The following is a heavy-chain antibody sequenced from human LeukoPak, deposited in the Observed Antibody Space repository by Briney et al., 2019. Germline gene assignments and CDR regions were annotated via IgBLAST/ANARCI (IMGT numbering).Heavy chain of an antibody. J-gene: IGHJ4*02. Sequence: RPGGSLRLSCTASGFTFSNNGMSWVRQAPGKGLERVSAISAGGGITYYADSVKGRFTISRDNSKNTLYLQMDSLRAEDTAVYYCAKRGPGPGSGSSYYFDFWGQGTLVTVSS. CDR3: AKRGPGPGSGSSYYFDF. CDR1: GFTFSNNG. V-gene: IGHV3-23*01. D-gene: IGHD3-10*01. CDR2: ISAGGGIT.